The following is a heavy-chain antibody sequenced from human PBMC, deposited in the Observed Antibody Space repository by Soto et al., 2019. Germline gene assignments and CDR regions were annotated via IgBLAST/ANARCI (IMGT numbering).Heavy chain of an antibody. CDR2: IITTLGTP. CDR1: GGTFSTYA. Sequence: QVQLVQSGAEVKKPGSSVKVSCKSSGGTFSTYALTWVRQAPGGGLEWMGGIITTLGTPNYAQRWLGRISITADESASTTYSVLSSLRSEDTAIYYCARGSHYDSGARFDTWGQGTLVTVSS. D-gene: IGHD3-22*01. J-gene: IGHJ5*02. CDR3: ARGSHYDSGARFDT. V-gene: IGHV1-69*01.